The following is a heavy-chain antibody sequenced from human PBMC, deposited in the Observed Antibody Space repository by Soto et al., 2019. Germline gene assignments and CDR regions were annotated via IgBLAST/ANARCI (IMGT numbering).Heavy chain of an antibody. CDR3: ARDRITMVRGVLYGMDV. CDR2: IYYSGST. J-gene: IGHJ6*02. Sequence: SETLSLTCTVSGGSISSGGYYWSWIRQHPGKGLEWIGYIYYSGSTYYNPSLKSRVTISVDTSKNQFSLKLSSVTAADTAVYYCARDRITMVRGVLYGMDVWGQGTTVTVSS. V-gene: IGHV4-31*02. CDR1: GGSISSGGYY. D-gene: IGHD3-10*01.